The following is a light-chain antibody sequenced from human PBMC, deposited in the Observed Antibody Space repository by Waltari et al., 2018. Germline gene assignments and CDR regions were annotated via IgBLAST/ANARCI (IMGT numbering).Light chain of an antibody. CDR1: QGISSS. CDR3: QQYFGIPIT. Sequence: DIQMTQSPSSLPASLGDRVTITCRASQGISSSLAWYQKKVGEAPKLLLYGASRVESWVPARFSGSGSGTVYTLTISSLQPEDFATYYCQQYFGIPITFGQGTRLE. J-gene: IGKJ5*01. V-gene: IGKV1-NL1*01. CDR2: GAS.